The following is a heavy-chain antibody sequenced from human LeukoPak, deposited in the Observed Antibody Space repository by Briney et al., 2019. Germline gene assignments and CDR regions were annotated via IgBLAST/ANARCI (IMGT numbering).Heavy chain of an antibody. J-gene: IGHJ4*02. V-gene: IGHV3-9*03. Sequence: GRSLRLSCAASGFTFDDYAMHWVRQAPGNGLEWVSGISWNSGSIGYADSVKGRFTISRDNAKNSLYLQMNSLRAEDMALYYCAKGSGYYDSSGSLDYWGQGTLVTVSS. CDR2: ISWNSGSI. CDR1: GFTFDDYA. D-gene: IGHD3-22*01. CDR3: AKGSGYYDSSGSLDY.